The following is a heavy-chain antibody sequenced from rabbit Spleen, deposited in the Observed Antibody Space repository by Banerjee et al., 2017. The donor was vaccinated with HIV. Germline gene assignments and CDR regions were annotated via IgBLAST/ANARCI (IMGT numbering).Heavy chain of an antibody. Sequence: QSLEESGGGLVKPGASLTLTCKASGFSFNSGYDMCWVRQAPGKGLEWIACIGAGSSGSTYSATWAKGRFTISKTSSTTVTLQMTSLTAADTATYFCARDPGTSFSTYGMDLWGQGTLVTVS. CDR3: ARDPGTSFSTYGMDL. CDR2: IGAGSSGST. J-gene: IGHJ6*01. CDR1: GFSFNSGYD. D-gene: IGHD8-1*01. V-gene: IGHV1S40*01.